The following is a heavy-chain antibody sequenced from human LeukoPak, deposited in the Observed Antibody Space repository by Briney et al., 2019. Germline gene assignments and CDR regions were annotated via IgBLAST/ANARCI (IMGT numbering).Heavy chain of an antibody. J-gene: IGHJ3*01. V-gene: IGHV3-23*01. CDR1: GFTFSNYA. CDR3: ARDPNGDYIGAFEF. Sequence: GGSLRLSCAASGFTFSNYAVMWVRQAPGQGLEWVSAITSGGAPRYADSVKGRFTISRDNSKNTLYLQMNSLRAEDTAQYFCARDPNGDYIGAFEFWGQGTGVAVSS. CDR2: ITSGGAP. D-gene: IGHD4-17*01.